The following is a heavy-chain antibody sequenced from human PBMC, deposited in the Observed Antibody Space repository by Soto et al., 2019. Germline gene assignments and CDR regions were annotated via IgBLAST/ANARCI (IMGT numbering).Heavy chain of an antibody. CDR3: AHRPPDTTFDF. CDR2: IYWDDDE. J-gene: IGHJ4*02. CDR1: GFSLTTSGVG. Sequence: QITLKESGPTLVKPTQTLTLTCTFSGFSLTTSGVGVGWIRQPPGKALEWLALIYWDDDERYSPSLESRLTITKDTSTNHVVLTMTNMDPVDTATYYCAHRPPDTTFDFWGQGILVTVSS. V-gene: IGHV2-5*02.